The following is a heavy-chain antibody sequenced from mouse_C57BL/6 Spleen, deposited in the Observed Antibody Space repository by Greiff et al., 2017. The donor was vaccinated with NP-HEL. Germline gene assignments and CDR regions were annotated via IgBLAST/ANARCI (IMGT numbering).Heavy chain of an antibody. Sequence: QVQLQQSGAELARPGASVKMSCKASGYTFTSYTMHWVKQRPGQGLEWIGYINPSSGYTKYNQKFKDKATLTADKSSSTAYMQLSSLTSEDSAGYYCARRGDSSGYLDYWGQGTTLTVSS. V-gene: IGHV1-4*01. J-gene: IGHJ2*01. CDR2: INPSSGYT. CDR3: ARRGDSSGYLDY. D-gene: IGHD3-2*02. CDR1: GYTFTSYT.